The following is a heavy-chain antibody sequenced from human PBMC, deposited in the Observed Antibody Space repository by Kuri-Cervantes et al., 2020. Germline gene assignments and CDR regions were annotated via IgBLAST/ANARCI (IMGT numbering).Heavy chain of an antibody. Sequence: ASVKVSCKASGYTFTSYDINWVRQATGQGLEWMGWMNPNSGNTGYAQKFQGRVTMTRNTSIRTAYMELSSLRSEDTAVYYCARGLPRGVVTPSYYYYGMDVWGQGTTVTVSS. CDR3: ARGLPRGVVTPSYYYYGMDV. CDR1: GYTFTSYD. CDR2: MNPNSGNT. V-gene: IGHV1-8*01. D-gene: IGHD3-3*01. J-gene: IGHJ6*02.